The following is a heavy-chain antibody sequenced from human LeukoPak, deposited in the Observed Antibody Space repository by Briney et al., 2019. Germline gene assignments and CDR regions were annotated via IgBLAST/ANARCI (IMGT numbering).Heavy chain of an antibody. CDR3: TRGCGMDV. Sequence: ASVKISCKASGYTFSTYDINWVRQAPGQGLEWMGWITVYNSNTNYAQNLQGRVIMTTYTSTSTAYMELGSLRSDDTAVYYCTRGCGMDVWGQGTTVTVSS. CDR1: GYTFSTYD. V-gene: IGHV1-18*01. CDR2: ITVYNSNT. J-gene: IGHJ6*02.